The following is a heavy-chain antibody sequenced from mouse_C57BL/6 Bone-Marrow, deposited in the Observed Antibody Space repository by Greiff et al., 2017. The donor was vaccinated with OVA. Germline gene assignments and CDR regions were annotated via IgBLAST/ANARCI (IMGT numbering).Heavy chain of an antibody. CDR1: GYSFTSYY. V-gene: IGHV1-66*01. D-gene: IGHD1-1*01. CDR3: ARGGNYGSSYRFAY. Sequence: QVQLQQSGPELVKPGASVKISCKASGYSFTSYYIHWVKQRPGQGLEWIGWIYPGSGNTKYNEKFKGKATLTADTSSSTAYMQLSSLTSEDSAVYYCARGGNYGSSYRFAYWGQGTLVTVSA. J-gene: IGHJ3*01. CDR2: IYPGSGNT.